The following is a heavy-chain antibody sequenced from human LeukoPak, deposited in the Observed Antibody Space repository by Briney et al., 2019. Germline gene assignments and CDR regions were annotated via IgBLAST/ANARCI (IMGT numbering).Heavy chain of an antibody. J-gene: IGHJ4*02. V-gene: IGHV4-39*07. CDR2: INHSGST. CDR3: ARVADSSGWYLAPSYYFDY. Sequence: SETLSLTCNVSGGSVSGGSYYWSWIRQPPGKGLEWIGEINHSGSTNYNPSLKSRVTISVDTSKNQFSLKLSSVTAADTAVYYCARVADSSGWYLAPSYYFDYWGQGTLVTVSS. CDR1: GGSVSGGSYY. D-gene: IGHD6-19*01.